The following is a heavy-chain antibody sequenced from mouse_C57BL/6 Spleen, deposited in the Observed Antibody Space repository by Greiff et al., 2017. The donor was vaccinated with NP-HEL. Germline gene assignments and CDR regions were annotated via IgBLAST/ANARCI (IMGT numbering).Heavy chain of an antibody. V-gene: IGHV1-80*01. Sequence: VMLVESGAELVKPGASVKISCKASGYAFSSYWMNWVKQRPGKGLEWIGQIYPGGGDTNYNGKFKGKATLTADKSSSTAYMQLSSLTSEDSAVYFCARDNAFAYWGQGTLVTVSA. J-gene: IGHJ3*01. D-gene: IGHD1-3*01. CDR2: IYPGGGDT. CDR1: GYAFSSYW. CDR3: ARDNAFAY.